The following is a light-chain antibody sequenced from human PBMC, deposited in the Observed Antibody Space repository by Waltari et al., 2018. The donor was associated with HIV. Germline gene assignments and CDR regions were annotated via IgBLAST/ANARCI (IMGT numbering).Light chain of an antibody. CDR1: KLGEKE. CDR3: QAWDSNTAI. Sequence: SYDLTQPPSVSVSPGQTASITCTGEKLGEKEVCWYQHRPGQSPVLVLYRDIKRPSGIPERFSGSNSGNTATLTISGTQALDEADYYCQAWDSNTAIFGGGTKLTVL. V-gene: IGLV3-1*01. J-gene: IGLJ2*01. CDR2: RDI.